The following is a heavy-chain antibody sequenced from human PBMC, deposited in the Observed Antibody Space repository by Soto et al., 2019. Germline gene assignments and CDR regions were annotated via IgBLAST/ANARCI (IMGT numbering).Heavy chain of an antibody. CDR2: IWYDGSDK. V-gene: IGHV3-33*06. J-gene: IGHJ6*02. Sequence: QVQLVESGGGVVQPGRSLRLSCAASAFTFSSYGMHWVRQAPGKGLEWVAVIWYDGSDKYYADSVKGRFTISRDNSKNTLYLQMNSLRAEDTAVYYCAKDLRLAAHYNYGMDVWGQGTTVTVSS. CDR3: AKDLRLAAHYNYGMDV. D-gene: IGHD6-13*01. CDR1: AFTFSSYG.